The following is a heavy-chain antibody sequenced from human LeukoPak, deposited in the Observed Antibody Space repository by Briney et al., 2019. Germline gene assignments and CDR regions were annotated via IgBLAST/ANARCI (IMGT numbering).Heavy chain of an antibody. V-gene: IGHV1-18*01. Sequence: ASVKVSCKASGGTFSSYGISWVRQAPGQGLEWMGWISAYNGNTNYAQKFQGRVTMTRDTSISTAYMELSRLRSDDTAVYYCARVYYYYDSSGILTLYFDYWGQGTLVTVSS. CDR3: ARVYYYYDSSGILTLYFDY. CDR1: GGTFSSYG. J-gene: IGHJ4*02. D-gene: IGHD3-22*01. CDR2: ISAYNGNT.